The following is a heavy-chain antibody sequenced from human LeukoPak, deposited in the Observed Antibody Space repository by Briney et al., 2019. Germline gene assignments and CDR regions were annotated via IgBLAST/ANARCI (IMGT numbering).Heavy chain of an antibody. CDR3: AREDCSGGSCYGFVGGWFDP. J-gene: IGHJ5*02. CDR2: IIPIFGTA. CDR1: GGTFSSYA. D-gene: IGHD2-15*01. V-gene: IGHV1-69*06. Sequence: SVKVSCKASGGTFSSYAISWVRQAPGQGLEWMGGIIPIFGTANYAQKFQGRVTITADKSTSTAYMELSSLRSEDTAVYYCAREDCSGGSCYGFVGGWFDPWGQGTLVTVSS.